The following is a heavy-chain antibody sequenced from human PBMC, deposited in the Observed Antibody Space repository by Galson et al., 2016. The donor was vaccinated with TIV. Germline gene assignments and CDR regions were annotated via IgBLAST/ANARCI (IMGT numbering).Heavy chain of an antibody. CDR1: GGTFSRYA. V-gene: IGHV1-69*13. J-gene: IGHJ4*02. Sequence: SVKVSCKASGGTFSRYAISWVRQAPGQGLEWMGRIIPMFGTANYAQKFQGRVTSAADESTSTVYMELSSLRSEDTAVYYCARPRGDSNGYYLPLDYWGQGTLLTVSS. D-gene: IGHD3-22*01. CDR3: ARPRGDSNGYYLPLDY. CDR2: IIPMFGTA.